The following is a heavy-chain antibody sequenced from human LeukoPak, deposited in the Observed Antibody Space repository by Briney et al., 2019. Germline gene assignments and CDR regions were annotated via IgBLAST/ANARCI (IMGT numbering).Heavy chain of an antibody. Sequence: PSETLSLTCTVSGGSISSYDWSWIRQPPGKGLEWIGYIYYSGSTNYNPSLKSRVTISVDTSKNQFSLKLSSVTAADTAVYYCARTRFLEWLHLDYWGQGTLVTVSS. CDR3: ARTRFLEWLHLDY. CDR1: GGSISSYD. CDR2: IYYSGST. J-gene: IGHJ4*02. D-gene: IGHD3-3*01. V-gene: IGHV4-59*01.